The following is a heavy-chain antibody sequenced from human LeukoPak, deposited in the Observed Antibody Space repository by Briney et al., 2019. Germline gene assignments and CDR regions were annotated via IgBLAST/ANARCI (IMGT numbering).Heavy chain of an antibody. J-gene: IGHJ4*02. V-gene: IGHV1-69*02. Sequence: ASVKVSCKEPRGTFSSYTISWVRQAPGQGLEWMGRIIPILGIANYAQKFQGRVTITADKSTSTAYMELSSLRSEDTAVYYCARVDSSGYADYWGQGTLVTVSS. CDR2: IIPILGIA. CDR1: RGTFSSYT. CDR3: ARVDSSGYADY. D-gene: IGHD3-22*01.